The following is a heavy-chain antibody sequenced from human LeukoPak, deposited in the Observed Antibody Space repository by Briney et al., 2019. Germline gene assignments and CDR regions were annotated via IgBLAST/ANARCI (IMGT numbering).Heavy chain of an antibody. CDR3: ARGKRGGYDYYYYYYMDV. D-gene: IGHD5-12*01. CDR1: GGSISSYY. V-gene: IGHV4-4*07. J-gene: IGHJ6*03. Sequence: PSETLSLTCTVSGGSISSYYWSWIRQPAGKGLEWIGRIYTSGSTNYNPSLKSRVTMSVDTSKNQFSLKLSPVTAADTAVYYCARGKRGGYDYYYYYYMDVWGKGTTVTVSS. CDR2: IYTSGST.